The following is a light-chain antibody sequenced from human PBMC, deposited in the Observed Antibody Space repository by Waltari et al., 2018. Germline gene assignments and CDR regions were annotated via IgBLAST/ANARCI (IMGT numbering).Light chain of an antibody. CDR3: QQRSNWPRT. Sequence: SVRASQSVSNYLAWYQQKPGQAPRLLIYSASYRATGVPARFSGSGSGTDFTLTISSLEPEDFAVYYCQQRSNWPRTFGQGTKVEIK. CDR1: QSVSNY. CDR2: SAS. V-gene: IGKV3-11*01. J-gene: IGKJ1*01.